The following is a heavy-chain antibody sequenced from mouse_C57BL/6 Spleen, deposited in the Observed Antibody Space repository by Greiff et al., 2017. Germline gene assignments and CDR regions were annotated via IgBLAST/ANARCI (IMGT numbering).Heavy chain of an antibody. V-gene: IGHV1-55*01. D-gene: IGHD1-1*01. CDR2: IYPGSGST. J-gene: IGHJ4*01. CDR3: AREGYITTVVAGGYAMDY. Sequence: QVQLQQPGAELVKPGASVKMSCKASGYTFTSYWITWVKQRPGQGLEWIGDIYPGSGSTNYTEKFKSKATLTVDTSSSTAYMQLSSLTSEDSAVYYCAREGYITTVVAGGYAMDYWGQGTSVTVSS. CDR1: GYTFTSYW.